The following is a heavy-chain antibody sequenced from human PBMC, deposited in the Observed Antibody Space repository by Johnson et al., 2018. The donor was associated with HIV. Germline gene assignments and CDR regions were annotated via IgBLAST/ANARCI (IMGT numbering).Heavy chain of an antibody. Sequence: VQLVESGGALVQPGGSLRLSCAASGFTFSSYAMSWVRQAPGKGLEWVSAISGSGGSTYYADSVKGRFTISRDNSKNTLYLQMNSLRAEDTAVYYCAKHIVLVVYAIGAAFDIWGQGTMVTVSS. V-gene: IGHV3-23*04. CDR2: ISGSGGST. J-gene: IGHJ3*02. CDR3: AKHIVLVVYAIGAAFDI. CDR1: GFTFSSYA. D-gene: IGHD2-8*02.